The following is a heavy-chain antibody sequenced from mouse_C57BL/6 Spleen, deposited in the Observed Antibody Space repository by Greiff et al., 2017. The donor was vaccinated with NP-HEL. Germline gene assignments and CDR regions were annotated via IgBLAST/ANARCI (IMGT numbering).Heavy chain of an antibody. CDR2: INYDGSST. Sequence: EVHLVESEGGLVQPGSSMKLSCTASGFTFSDYYMAWVRQVPEKGLEWVANINYDGSSTYYLDSLKSRFIISRDNAKNILYLQMSSLKSEDTATYYCARVIYYYGSSLYYFDYWGQGTTLTVSS. D-gene: IGHD1-1*01. CDR3: ARVIYYYGSSLYYFDY. CDR1: GFTFSDYY. J-gene: IGHJ2*01. V-gene: IGHV5-16*01.